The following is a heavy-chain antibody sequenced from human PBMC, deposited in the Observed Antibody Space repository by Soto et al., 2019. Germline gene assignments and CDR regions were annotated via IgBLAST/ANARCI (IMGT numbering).Heavy chain of an antibody. CDR2: MNPNSGNT. V-gene: IGHV1-8*01. D-gene: IGHD3-3*01. J-gene: IGHJ3*02. CDR3: ASPARNYDFWSGYSFDI. CDR1: GYTFTSYD. Sequence: ASVKVSCKASGYTFTSYDINWVRQATGQGLEWMGWMNPNSGNTGYAQKFQGRVTMTRNTSMSTAYMELSSLRSEDTAVYYCASPARNYDFWSGYSFDIWGQGTMVTVSS.